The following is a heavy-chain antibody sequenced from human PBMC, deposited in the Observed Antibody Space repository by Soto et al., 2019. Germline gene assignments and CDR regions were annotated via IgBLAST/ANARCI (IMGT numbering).Heavy chain of an antibody. D-gene: IGHD4-4*01. CDR2: INPNSGGT. CDR3: ARADDYSNYVLDY. V-gene: IGHV1-2*04. Sequence: ASVKVSCKASGYTFTGYYMHWVRQAPGQGLEWMGWINPNSGGTNYAQKFQGWVTMTRDTSISTAYMELSRLRSDDTAVYYCARADDYSNYVLDYWGQGTLVTVS. J-gene: IGHJ4*02. CDR1: GYTFTGYY.